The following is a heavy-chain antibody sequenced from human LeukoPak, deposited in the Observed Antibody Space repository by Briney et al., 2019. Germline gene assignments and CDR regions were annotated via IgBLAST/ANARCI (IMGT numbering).Heavy chain of an antibody. CDR2: VYYSEST. Sequence: PSETLSLTGAGYGGSFSGYYWSWIRQPPGKGLEGRGSVYYSESTYDNSSLNRRVTISVDTSKNQVFLQLNSVTAADSAMYYCAQSGGYRLIDYWGQGPLVSVSS. CDR1: GGSFSGYY. D-gene: IGHD1-26*01. J-gene: IGHJ4*01. V-gene: IGHV4-34*01. CDR3: AQSGGYRLIDY.